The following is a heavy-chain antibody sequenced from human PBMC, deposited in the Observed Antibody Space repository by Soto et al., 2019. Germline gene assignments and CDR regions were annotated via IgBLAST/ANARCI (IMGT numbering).Heavy chain of an antibody. D-gene: IGHD2-15*01. Sequence: QVQLQESGPGLVKPSQTLSLTCTVSGGSISSGGYYWSWIRQHPGKGLEWSGYIYYSGSTYYNPSLKSRVTISVDTSKNQFSLKLSSVTAADTAVYYCARVNGGSKYYYYYGMDVWGQGTTVTVSS. V-gene: IGHV4-31*03. CDR1: GGSISSGGYY. CDR2: IYYSGST. CDR3: ARVNGGSKYYYYYGMDV. J-gene: IGHJ6*02.